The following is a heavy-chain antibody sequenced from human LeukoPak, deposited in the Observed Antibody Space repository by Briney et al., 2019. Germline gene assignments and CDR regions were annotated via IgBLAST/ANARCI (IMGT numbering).Heavy chain of an antibody. V-gene: IGHV1-24*01. CDR3: ATRSYGVYYFDY. D-gene: IGHD5-18*01. CDR2: FDPEDGET. Sequence: GASVKVSCKVSGYTLTELSMHWVRQAPGKGLEWMGGFDPEDGETIYAQKFQGRVTMTEDTSTDTAYMELSSLRSEDTAVYYCATRSYGVYYFDYWGQGTLVTVSS. J-gene: IGHJ4*02. CDR1: GYTLTELS.